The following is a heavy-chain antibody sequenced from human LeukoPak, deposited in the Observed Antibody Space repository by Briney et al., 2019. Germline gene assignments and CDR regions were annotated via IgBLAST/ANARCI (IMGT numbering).Heavy chain of an antibody. J-gene: IGHJ4*02. CDR1: GFTFSSYA. Sequence: PGGSLRLSCAASGFTFSSYAMSWVRQAPGKGLEWVSAISGSGGSTYYADSVKGRFTISRDNSKNTLYLQMNSLRAEDTAVYYCAAVERGSSWYAIDYWGQGTLVTVSS. V-gene: IGHV3-23*01. CDR3: AAVERGSSWYAIDY. D-gene: IGHD6-13*01. CDR2: ISGSGGST.